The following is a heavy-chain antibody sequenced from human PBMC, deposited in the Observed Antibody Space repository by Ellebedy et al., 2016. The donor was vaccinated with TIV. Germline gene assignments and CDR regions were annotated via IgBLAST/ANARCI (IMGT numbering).Heavy chain of an antibody. V-gene: IGHV3-30*18. CDR2: ISYDGRDK. J-gene: IGHJ5*02. CDR3: AKTSLSKYDILNDYKTWFDP. CDR1: GFTFSSYG. D-gene: IGHD3-9*01. Sequence: GESLKISXAASGFTFSSYGMHWVRQAPGKGLEWVAVISYDGRDKYYADSVKGRFTISRDNSKNTLYLEMNSLRAEDTALYHCAKTSLSKYDILNDYKTWFDPWGQGTLVTVSS.